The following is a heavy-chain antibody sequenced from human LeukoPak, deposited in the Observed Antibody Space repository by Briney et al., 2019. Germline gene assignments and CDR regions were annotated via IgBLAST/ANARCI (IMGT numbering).Heavy chain of an antibody. Sequence: SVKVSCKASGGTFSSYAISWVRQAPGQGLEWMGGIIPIFGTANYAQKFQGRVTITADESTSTAYMELSSLRSEDTAVYYCAEITPPRYCSGGSCYGAFDIWGQGTMVTVSS. CDR2: IIPIFGTA. D-gene: IGHD2-15*01. CDR1: GGTFSSYA. CDR3: AEITPPRYCSGGSCYGAFDI. J-gene: IGHJ3*02. V-gene: IGHV1-69*13.